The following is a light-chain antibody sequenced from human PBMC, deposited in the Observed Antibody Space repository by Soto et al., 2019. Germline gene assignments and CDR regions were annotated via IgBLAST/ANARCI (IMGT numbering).Light chain of an antibody. CDR2: GAS. J-gene: IGKJ5*01. V-gene: IGKV3-15*01. CDR3: QQYVNWPPIT. Sequence: EIVMTQSPATLSVSPGEGATLSCRASQSISSNLAWYQQRPGQAPRLLIYGASTRATGIPARFSGSGSGTEFTLTISSLQYEDFEVYYCQQYVNWPPITFGQGTPLDIK. CDR1: QSISSN.